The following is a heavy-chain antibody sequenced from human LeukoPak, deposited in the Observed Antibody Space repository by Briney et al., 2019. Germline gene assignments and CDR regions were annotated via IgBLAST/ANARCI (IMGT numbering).Heavy chain of an antibody. CDR3: ARIGAAGTRYYFDY. CDR2: IFYSGGT. Sequence: SETLSLTCTVSGGSISSYCWSWIRQPPGKGLEWIGYIFYSGGTNYNSSLKSRVTLSIDTSKNQFSLELTSVTAADTAVYYCARIGAAGTRYYFDYWSQGTLVTVSS. V-gene: IGHV4-59*01. J-gene: IGHJ4*02. D-gene: IGHD6-13*01. CDR1: GGSISSYC.